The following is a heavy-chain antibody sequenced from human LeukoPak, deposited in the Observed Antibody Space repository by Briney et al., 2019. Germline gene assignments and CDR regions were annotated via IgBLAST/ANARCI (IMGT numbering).Heavy chain of an antibody. J-gene: IGHJ3*02. CDR1: GGSISSSNW. D-gene: IGHD6-13*01. CDR2: IYHSGST. V-gene: IGHV4-4*02. CDR3: GGVSGYTNAFDI. Sequence: SETLSLTCAVSGGSISSSNWWSWVRQPPGKGLEWIGEIYHSGSTNYNPSLKSRVTISVDKSKNQFSLKLSSVTAAETAVYYLGGVSGYTNAFDIWGQGTMVTVSS.